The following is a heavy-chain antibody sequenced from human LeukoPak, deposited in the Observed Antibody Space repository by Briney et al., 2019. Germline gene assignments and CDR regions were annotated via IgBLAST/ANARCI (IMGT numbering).Heavy chain of an antibody. J-gene: IGHJ4*02. CDR2: INHSGST. V-gene: IGHV4-34*01. D-gene: IGHD5-24*01. CDR1: AGSFSGYY. CDR3: ARGLRDGYIEYYFDY. Sequence: SETLSLTCAAYAGSFSGYYWSWIRQPPGKGLEWIGEINHSGSTNYNPSLKSRVTISVDTSKNQFSLKLSSVTAADTAVYYCARGLRDGYIEYYFDYWGQGTLVTVSS.